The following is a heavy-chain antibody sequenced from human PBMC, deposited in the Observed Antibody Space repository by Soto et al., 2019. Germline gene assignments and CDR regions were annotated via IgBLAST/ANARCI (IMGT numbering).Heavy chain of an antibody. V-gene: IGHV4-59*08. CDR2: IYYSGST. D-gene: IGHD1-26*01. CDR1: GGSISSYY. Sequence: PSETLSLTCTVSGGSISSYYWSWIRQPPGKGLEWIGYIYYSGSTNYNPSLKSRVTISVDTSKNQFSLKLSSVTAADTAVYYCARLVGTLYYIYWGQGTLVTVSS. CDR3: ARLVGTLYYIY. J-gene: IGHJ4*02.